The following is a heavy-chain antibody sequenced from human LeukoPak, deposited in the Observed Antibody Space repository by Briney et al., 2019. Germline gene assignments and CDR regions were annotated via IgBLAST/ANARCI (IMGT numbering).Heavy chain of an antibody. CDR3: ASLGVYRDWDY. Sequence: ASVKVSCRASGYTFTTYGITWVRQAPGQGLEWMGWINPNSGGTNYAQKFQGWVTMTRDTSISTAYMELSRLRSDDTAVYYCASLGVYRDWDYWGQGTLVTVSS. CDR2: INPNSGGT. CDR1: GYTFTTYG. D-gene: IGHD3-16*01. J-gene: IGHJ4*02. V-gene: IGHV1-2*04.